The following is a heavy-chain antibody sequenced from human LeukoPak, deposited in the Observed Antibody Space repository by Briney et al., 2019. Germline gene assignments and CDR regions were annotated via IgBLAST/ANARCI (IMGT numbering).Heavy chain of an antibody. J-gene: IGHJ4*02. V-gene: IGHV4-4*07. CDR1: GGSISSYY. D-gene: IGHD6-19*01. CDR3: ARDPAVAGTQSWFDY. Sequence: SETLSLTCTVSGGSISSYYWSWIRQPAGKGREWIGRIYTSGSTNYNPSLKSRVTMSVDTSKNQFSLKLSSVTAADTAVYYCARDPAVAGTQSWFDYWGQGTLVTVSS. CDR2: IYTSGST.